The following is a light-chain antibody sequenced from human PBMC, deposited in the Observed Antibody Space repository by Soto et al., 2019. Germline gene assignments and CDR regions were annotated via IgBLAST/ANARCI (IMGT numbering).Light chain of an antibody. J-gene: IGLJ2*01. CDR2: KDS. V-gene: IGLV3-27*01. CDR1: VLAKKY. Sequence: SYELTQPSSVSVSPGQTDRITCSGDVLAKKYARWFQQKPGQAPVLMIYKDSERPSGIPERFSGSSSGTTVTLTISGAQVEDEADYYCYSAADNNLVFGGGTKLTVL. CDR3: YSAADNNLV.